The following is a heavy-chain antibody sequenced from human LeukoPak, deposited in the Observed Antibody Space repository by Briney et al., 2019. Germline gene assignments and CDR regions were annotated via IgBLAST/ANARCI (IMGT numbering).Heavy chain of an antibody. CDR1: GVSFNDYY. Sequence: SETLSLTCAVSGVSFNDYYWSWVRQTPGKGLEWIGEINHSGYTNDSPSLKSRVTLSIDTSRKQFSLNVRSVTVADTGMYYCTRMTTGHDYWGQGTLVTVSS. J-gene: IGHJ4*02. CDR3: TRMTTGHDY. D-gene: IGHD4-17*01. CDR2: INHSGYT. V-gene: IGHV4-34*01.